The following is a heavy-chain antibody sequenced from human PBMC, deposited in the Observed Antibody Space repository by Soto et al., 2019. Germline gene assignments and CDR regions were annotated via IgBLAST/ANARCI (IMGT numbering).Heavy chain of an antibody. Sequence: QLHLVQSGAVVKKPGASVTVSCSASGYPVTAYYMHWVRQAPGRGLEWMGGINPATGAAKYTQTFQGRVSMTRDTSKRTVFMELGGLTSEDTAVFYCARGGGVGVAGSAGFDMWGQGTLVTVSS. CDR2: INPATGAA. V-gene: IGHV1-2*02. CDR3: ARGGGVGVAGSAGFDM. CDR1: GYPVTAYY. D-gene: IGHD3-3*01. J-gene: IGHJ3*02.